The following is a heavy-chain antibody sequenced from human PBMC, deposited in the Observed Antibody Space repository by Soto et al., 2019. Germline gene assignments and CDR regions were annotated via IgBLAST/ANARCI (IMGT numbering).Heavy chain of an antibody. Sequence: QLQLQESGSGLVKPSQTLSLTCGVSGVSISSNYYSWSWIRQPPGKGPEWIGYTFHSGSTYYNPSLKRPLTISVDNSKNQFSLKLNSVTAADTAVYYCARGRDDYKRSWYYFDYWGQGALVTVSS. J-gene: IGHJ4*02. D-gene: IGHD4-4*01. V-gene: IGHV4-30-2*01. CDR2: TFHSGST. CDR1: GVSISSNYYS. CDR3: ARGRDDYKRSWYYFDY.